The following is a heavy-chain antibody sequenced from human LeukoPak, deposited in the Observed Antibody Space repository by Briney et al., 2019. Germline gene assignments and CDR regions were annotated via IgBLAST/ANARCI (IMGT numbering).Heavy chain of an antibody. J-gene: IGHJ4*02. CDR3: GKHDSSSDY. CDR1: GFIFSTYG. V-gene: IGHV3-30*02. CDR2: IRTDGSGK. Sequence: GGSLRLYCAAYGFIFSTYGMHWVRQAPGKGLEWVAFIRTDGSGKSYAGPVRGRFTISRDNLNNPLYLQMNALRAEDKAAYYCGKHDSSSDYWGQGTLVTVSS. D-gene: IGHD3-22*01.